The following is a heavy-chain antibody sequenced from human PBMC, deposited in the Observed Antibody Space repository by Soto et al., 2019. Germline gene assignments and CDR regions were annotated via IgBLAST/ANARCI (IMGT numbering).Heavy chain of an antibody. V-gene: IGHV4-34*01. J-gene: IGHJ5*01. CDR2: INHSGSA. Sequence: QVQLQQWGAGLLKPSETLSLTCAVYGGSFSGYYWSWIRQPPGKGLEWIGEINHSGSANYNPSLESRLTISVDTSKNQFSLEVRSVTAADTAVYYCARAKGYGANILLDSWGQGNLVNVSS. CDR3: ARAKGYGANILLDS. CDR1: GGSFSGYY. D-gene: IGHD4-17*01.